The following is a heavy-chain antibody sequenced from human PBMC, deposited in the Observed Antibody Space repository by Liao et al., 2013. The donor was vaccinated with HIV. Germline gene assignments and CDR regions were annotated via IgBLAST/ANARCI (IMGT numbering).Heavy chain of an antibody. CDR2: IDYSGST. V-gene: IGHV4-59*01. D-gene: IGHD5-18*01. CDR1: GGSISSYY. J-gene: IGHJ6*03. CDR3: ARENGYSYGSYYYYYYMDV. Sequence: QVQLQESGPGLVKPSETLSLTCTVSGGSISSYYWSWIRQPPGKGLEWIGYIDYSGSTNYNPSLMSRVTISVDTSKNQFSLKLSSVTAADTAVYYCARENGYSYGSYYYYYYMDVWGEREPRSPS.